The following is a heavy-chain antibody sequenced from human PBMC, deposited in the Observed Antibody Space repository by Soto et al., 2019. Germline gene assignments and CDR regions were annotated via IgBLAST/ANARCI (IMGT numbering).Heavy chain of an antibody. CDR2: INADNGNT. J-gene: IGHJ5*02. V-gene: IGHV1-3*01. D-gene: IGHD6-19*01. CDR3: AREYSRGWYWFDP. Sequence: ASVNVSFKASGYTFTSYAMHWVRQAPGQRLEWMGWINADNGNTKYSQKFQGRVTITRGXXXXXAXMXLXXXXSEXTAVYYCAREYSRGWYWFDPWGQGTLVTVSS. CDR1: GYTFTSYA.